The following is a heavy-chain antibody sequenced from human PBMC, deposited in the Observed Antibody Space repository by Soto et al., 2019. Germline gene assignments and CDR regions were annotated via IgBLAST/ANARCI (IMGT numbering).Heavy chain of an antibody. CDR2: ISYDGSNH. CDR3: ATAKSSSWHNFDC. CDR1: GFTFSSYT. V-gene: IGHV3-30-3*01. D-gene: IGHD6-13*01. J-gene: IGHJ4*02. Sequence: QVQLVESGGGVVQPGRSLRLSCAASGFTFSSYTMHWVRQAPVKGLEWVTVISYDGSNHYYADSVKGRFTISRDNSKNTLYLQMNSLRAEDTAVYYCATAKSSSWHNFDCWGQGTLVTVFS.